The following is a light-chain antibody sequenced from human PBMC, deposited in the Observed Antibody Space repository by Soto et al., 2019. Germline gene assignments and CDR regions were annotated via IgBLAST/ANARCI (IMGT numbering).Light chain of an antibody. CDR1: SSDVGGYNY. V-gene: IGLV2-14*01. CDR2: DVS. J-gene: IGLJ2*01. Sequence: QSVLTQPASVSGSPGQSITISCTGGSSDVGGYNYVSWYQQHPGKAPKLMTYDVSNRPSGVSNRFSGSKSGNTASLTITGLQAEDDADYYCSSYTSSNTVVFGGGTKLTVL. CDR3: SSYTSSNTVV.